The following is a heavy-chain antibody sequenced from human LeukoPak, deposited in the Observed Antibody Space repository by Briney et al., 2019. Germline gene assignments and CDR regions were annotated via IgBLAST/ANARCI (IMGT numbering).Heavy chain of an antibody. CDR1: GGSISSYY. Sequence: KPSETLSLTCTVSGGSISSYYWSRIRQPPGKGLEWIGYIYYSGSTNYNPSLKSRVTISVDTSKNQFSLKLSSVTAADTAVYYCARGPPDSSGWYVGWGQGTLVTVSS. V-gene: IGHV4-59*01. CDR2: IYYSGST. D-gene: IGHD6-19*01. J-gene: IGHJ4*02. CDR3: ARGPPDSSGWYVG.